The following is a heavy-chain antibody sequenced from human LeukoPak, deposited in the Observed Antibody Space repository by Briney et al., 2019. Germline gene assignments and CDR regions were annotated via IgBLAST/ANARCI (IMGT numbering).Heavy chain of an antibody. CDR2: INPSGGST. D-gene: IGHD3-10*01. J-gene: IGHJ4*02. CDR3: ARENYGYFDY. Sequence: ASVKVSCKASGYTFTSYYMHWVRQAPGQGLEWMGIINPSGGSTSYAQKFQGRVTMTRDTSTSTVYMELRSLRSDDTAVYYCARENYGYFDYWGQGTLVTVSS. V-gene: IGHV1-46*01. CDR1: GYTFTSYY.